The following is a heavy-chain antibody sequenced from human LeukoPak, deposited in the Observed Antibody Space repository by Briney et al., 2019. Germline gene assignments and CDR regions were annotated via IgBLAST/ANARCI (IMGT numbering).Heavy chain of an antibody. Sequence: GGSLRLSCAASGFTFSDYYMSWIRQAPGKGLEWVSYISSSGSTIYYADSVKGRFTISRDNAKNSLYLQMNSLRAEDTAVYYCARDALLAVAGTNFDYWGQGTLVTVSS. CDR2: ISSSGSTI. CDR3: ARDALLAVAGTNFDY. D-gene: IGHD6-19*01. J-gene: IGHJ4*02. CDR1: GFTFSDYY. V-gene: IGHV3-11*04.